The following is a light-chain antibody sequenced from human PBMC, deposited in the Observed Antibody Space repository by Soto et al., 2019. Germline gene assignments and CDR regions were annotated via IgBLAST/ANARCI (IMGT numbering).Light chain of an antibody. V-gene: IGLV7-46*01. CDR1: TGAVTSNHH. CDR3: LLSYSGARV. J-gene: IGLJ2*01. CDR2: DTS. Sequence: QAVVTQQPSLTVSPGGTVTITCGASTGAVTSNHHPYWFQQKAGQAPRTLIYDTSNKPSWTPARFSGSLLGDKAALTLSGAQAEDEAQYYCLLSYSGARVFGGGTKLTVL.